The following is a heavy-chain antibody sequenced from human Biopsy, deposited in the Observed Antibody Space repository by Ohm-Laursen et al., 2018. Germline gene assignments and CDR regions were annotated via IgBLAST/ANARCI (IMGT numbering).Heavy chain of an antibody. Sequence: TLSLTCTVSGESMGTYYWTWIRQPPGKGLEWIASIYYSGTTNKNPSLKSRVTISVDTSKRQFYLELSSVTAADTAIYYCGRVRGGFLEWFDYWGQGTLITVSS. CDR3: GRVRGGFLEWFDY. J-gene: IGHJ5*01. V-gene: IGHV4-59*01. D-gene: IGHD3-3*01. CDR2: IYYSGTT. CDR1: GESMGTYY.